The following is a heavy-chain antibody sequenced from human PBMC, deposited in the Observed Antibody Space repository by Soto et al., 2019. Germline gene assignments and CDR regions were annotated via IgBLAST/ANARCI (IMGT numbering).Heavy chain of an antibody. CDR2: INPSGGST. CDR3: ARAVYYFDSSGSMYYFDY. J-gene: IGHJ4*02. CDR1: GYTFTTYQ. D-gene: IGHD3-22*01. V-gene: IGHV1-46*01. Sequence: ASVKVSCKASGYTFTTYQMHWVRQAPGQGLEWMGTINPSGGSTSYAQKFQGRVTLTRDTSTSTFYMELSSLRSEDTAVFYCARAVYYFDSSGSMYYFDYWGQGTLVTVSS.